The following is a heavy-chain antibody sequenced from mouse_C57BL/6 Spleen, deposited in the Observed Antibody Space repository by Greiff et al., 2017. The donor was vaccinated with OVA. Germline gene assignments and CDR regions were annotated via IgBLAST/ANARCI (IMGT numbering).Heavy chain of an antibody. J-gene: IGHJ4*01. CDR2: IYPGSGST. V-gene: IGHV1-55*01. CDR1: GYTFTSYW. Sequence: QVQLKEPGAELVKPGASVKMSCKASGYTFTSYWITWVKQRPGQGLEWIGDIYPGSGSTNYTEKFKSKATLTVDTSSSTAYMQLSSLTSEDSAVYYCARDHGDYAMDYWGQGTSVTVSS. CDR3: ARDHGDYAMDY.